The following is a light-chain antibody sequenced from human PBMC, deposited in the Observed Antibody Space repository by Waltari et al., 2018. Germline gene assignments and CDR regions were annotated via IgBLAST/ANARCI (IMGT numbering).Light chain of an antibody. Sequence: QSVLTQPPSASGTPGQKVTISCSGSPSNIGSNDGYWYQHLPGTAPKVLIYKNRRRPSGVPARFSGSKSGTSASLAISGLRSEDEADYFCAAWDDSVSGPVFGGGTELTVL. J-gene: IGLJ3*02. V-gene: IGLV1-47*01. CDR1: PSNIGSND. CDR3: AAWDDSVSGPV. CDR2: KNR.